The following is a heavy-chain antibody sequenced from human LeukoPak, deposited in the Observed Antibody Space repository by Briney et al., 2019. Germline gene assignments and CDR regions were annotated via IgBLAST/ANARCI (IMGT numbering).Heavy chain of an antibody. D-gene: IGHD2-2*01. J-gene: IGHJ4*02. V-gene: IGHV3-23*01. CDR2: ISHNGGGT. CDR1: GFTFTDYA. CDR3: AKEGVCSSTSCSPLDFDY. Sequence: GGSLRLSCAASGFTFTDYAMSWARQAPEKGLEWVSTISHNGGGTYYAESVKGRFTISRDNSKNTVYLQMNSLRAEDTAVYNCAKEGVCSSTSCSPLDFDYWGQGTLVTVSS.